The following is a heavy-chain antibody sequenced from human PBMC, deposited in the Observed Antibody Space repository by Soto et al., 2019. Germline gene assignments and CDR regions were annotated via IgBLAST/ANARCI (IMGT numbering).Heavy chain of an antibody. J-gene: IGHJ6*02. Sequence: SETLSLTCAISGDSVSSNSAAWNWIRQSPSRGLEWLGRTYYRAKGYNDYAVSVKSRITINPDTSKNQFSLQLNSETPEDTVVYCCARLRAAVAGPGNYYYSYGMDFWGQGTTVTVSS. CDR1: GDSVSSNSAA. V-gene: IGHV6-1*01. D-gene: IGHD6-19*01. CDR3: ARLRAAVAGPGNYYYSYGMDF. CDR2: TYYRAKGYN.